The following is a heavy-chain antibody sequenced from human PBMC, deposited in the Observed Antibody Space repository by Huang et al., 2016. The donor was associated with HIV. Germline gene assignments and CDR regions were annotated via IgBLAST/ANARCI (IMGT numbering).Heavy chain of an antibody. D-gene: IGHD3-10*01. J-gene: IGHJ4*02. CDR1: GFSINSHY. CDR2: INSSGTT. V-gene: IGHV4-59*11. CDR3: ARLRGSPFDY. Sequence: QVQLQESGPGLVKPSETLSLTCTVSGFSINSHYWSWIRQPPWKGLEWIGIINSSGTTNYSPSLRRRVAISVDTSKSQFSLKVSSLTAADTAVYYCARLRGSPFDYWGQGILVTVSS.